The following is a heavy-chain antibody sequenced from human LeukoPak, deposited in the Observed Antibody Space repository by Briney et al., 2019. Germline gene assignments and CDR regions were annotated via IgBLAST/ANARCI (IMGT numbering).Heavy chain of an antibody. Sequence: GRSLRLSCAASGFTFSNYGMHWVRLAPGKGLEWVAAIQHDGSIKYYADSVKGRFTISGDDSKNTLYLQMNSLRAEDATVYYCARDSCSSVTCYDYWGQGTLVTVSS. CDR3: ARDSCSSVTCYDY. CDR1: GFTFSNYG. CDR2: IQHDGSIK. V-gene: IGHV3-33*01. D-gene: IGHD2-2*01. J-gene: IGHJ4*02.